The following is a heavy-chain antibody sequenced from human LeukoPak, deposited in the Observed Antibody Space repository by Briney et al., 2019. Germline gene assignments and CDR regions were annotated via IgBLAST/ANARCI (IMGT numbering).Heavy chain of an antibody. V-gene: IGHV3-53*01. CDR3: ATGIAVAGNLGPYYYGMDV. CDR2: IYSGGST. Sequence: TGGSLRLSCAASGFTFSSYAMSWVRQAPGKGLEWVSVIYSGGSTYYADSVKGRFTISRDNSKNTLYLQMNSLRAEDTAVYYCATGIAVAGNLGPYYYGMDVWGQGTTVTVSS. D-gene: IGHD6-19*01. CDR1: GFTFSSYA. J-gene: IGHJ6*02.